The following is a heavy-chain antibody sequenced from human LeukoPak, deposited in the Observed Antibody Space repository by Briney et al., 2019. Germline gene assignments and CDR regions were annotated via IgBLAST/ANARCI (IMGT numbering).Heavy chain of an antibody. J-gene: IGHJ3*02. V-gene: IGHV4-38-2*02. CDR1: GYSISSGYY. D-gene: IGHD3-22*01. Sequence: PSETLSLTCTVSGYSISSGYYWGWIRQPPGKGLEWIGSIYHSGSTYYNPSLKSRVTISVDTSKNQFSLKLSSVAAADTAVYYCARRRAHYYDPSGYYSRPQKTFDIWGQGTMVTVSS. CDR3: ARRRAHYYDPSGYYSRPQKTFDI. CDR2: IYHSGST.